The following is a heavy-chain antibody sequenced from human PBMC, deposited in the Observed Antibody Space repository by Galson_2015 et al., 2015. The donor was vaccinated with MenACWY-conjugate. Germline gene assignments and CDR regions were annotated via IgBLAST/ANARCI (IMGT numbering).Heavy chain of an antibody. D-gene: IGHD1-26*01. CDR2: IDNDGNRI. J-gene: IGHJ3*02. CDR1: GFTFSNYW. CDR3: SRGGEAKLIIVGGISDI. V-gene: IGHV3-74*01. Sequence: SLRLSCAASGFTFSNYWMHWVRHGPGKGLEWLSRIDNDGNRITYADSVKGQFTISRDNAKNTLYLQINSVRADDTAVYYCSRGGEAKLIIVGGISDIWGQGTTVTVSS.